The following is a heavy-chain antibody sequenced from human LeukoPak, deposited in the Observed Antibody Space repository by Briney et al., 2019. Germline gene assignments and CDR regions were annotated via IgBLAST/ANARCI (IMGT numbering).Heavy chain of an antibody. CDR1: GGSISSSNW. CDR2: IYHSGST. CDR3: ARGAYCSGGSCYTFDI. J-gene: IGHJ3*02. D-gene: IGHD2-15*01. Sequence: SETLSLTCAVSGGSISSSNWWSWVRQPPGKGLEWIGEIYHSGSTDYNPSLKSRVTISVDKSNNQFSLKLSSVTAADTAVYYCARGAYCSGGSCYTFDIWGQGTMVTVSS. V-gene: IGHV4-4*02.